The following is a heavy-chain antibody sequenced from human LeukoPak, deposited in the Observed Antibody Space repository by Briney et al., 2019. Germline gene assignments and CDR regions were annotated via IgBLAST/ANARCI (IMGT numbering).Heavy chain of an antibody. D-gene: IGHD3-22*01. J-gene: IGHJ6*03. CDR3: ARQVYYGPYYYYYMDV. V-gene: IGHV4-61*05. CDR1: GGSISSSSYY. CDR2: IYYSGST. Sequence: PSETLSLTCTVSGGSISSSSYYWSWIRQPPGKGLEWIGYIYYSGSTNYNPSLKSRVTISVDTSKNQFSLKLSSVTAADTAVYYCARQVYYGPYYYYYMDVWGKGTTVTVSS.